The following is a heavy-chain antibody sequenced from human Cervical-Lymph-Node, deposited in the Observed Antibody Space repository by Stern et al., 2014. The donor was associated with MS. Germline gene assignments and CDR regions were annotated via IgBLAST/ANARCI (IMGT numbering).Heavy chain of an antibody. V-gene: IGHV3-23*04. CDR2: ISTSGGTT. CDR1: GFTLSTYA. Sequence: EVQLVESGGGVEQPGDSLRLSCEASGFTLSTYAMSWVRQAPGKGLEWVGTISTSGGTTYYAQTLKGRFTISRDNSENTPHLPLNRLRAEDAALYYCAILSEDYWGQGTLVTVSS. CDR3: AILSEDY. D-gene: IGHD3-10*01. J-gene: IGHJ4*02.